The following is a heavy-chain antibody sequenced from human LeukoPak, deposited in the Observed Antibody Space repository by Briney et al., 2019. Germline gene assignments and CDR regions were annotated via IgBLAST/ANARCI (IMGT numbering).Heavy chain of an antibody. V-gene: IGHV3-21*01. CDR1: GFNPSRYS. CDR3: ARGKYYYGSGSYYPFDY. D-gene: IGHD3-10*01. Sequence: PGGFLGPFWATFGFNPSRYSINWVRPGSGKGPEGGSSISTSSSYIYYADSVKGRFTISRDNAKNSLYLQMNSLRAEDTAVYYCARGKYYYGSGSYYPFDYWGQGTLVTVSS. CDR2: ISTSSSYI. J-gene: IGHJ4*02.